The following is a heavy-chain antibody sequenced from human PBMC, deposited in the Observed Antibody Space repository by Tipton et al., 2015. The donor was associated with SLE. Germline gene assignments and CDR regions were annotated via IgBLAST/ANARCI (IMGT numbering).Heavy chain of an antibody. Sequence: TLSLTCTVSGGSISSYYWSWIRQPAGKGLEWLGRNYTSGSTNYNPSLKSRVTMSVDTSKYQFSLKLSSVTAADPAVYYCARDLWDSSGWVEEWGQGTLVTVSS. J-gene: IGHJ4*02. CDR2: NYTSGST. CDR1: GGSISSYY. CDR3: ARDLWDSSGWVEE. V-gene: IGHV4-4*07. D-gene: IGHD6-19*01.